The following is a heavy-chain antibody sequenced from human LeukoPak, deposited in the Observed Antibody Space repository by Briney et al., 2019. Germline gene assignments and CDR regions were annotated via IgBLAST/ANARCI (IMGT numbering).Heavy chain of an antibody. D-gene: IGHD3-22*01. CDR3: ARQEARNYYYEGLDY. CDR1: GFSFSGYA. Sequence: GMSLRLSCVASGFSFSGYAIHWVRQPPGKGLEWVALISYNGGRKDYADSVKGRFTIDRDNSKNTVYLQMNSLRPDDTAIYFCARQEARNYYYEGLDYWGQGNLVTVSS. V-gene: IGHV3-30*04. J-gene: IGHJ4*02. CDR2: ISYNGGRK.